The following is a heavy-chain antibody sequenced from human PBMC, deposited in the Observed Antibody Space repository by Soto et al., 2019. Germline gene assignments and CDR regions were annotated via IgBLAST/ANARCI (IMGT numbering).Heavy chain of an antibody. CDR1: GFSLSTTRVA. D-gene: IGHD6-19*01. CDR2: IYWDDDK. V-gene: IGHV2-5*02. CDR3: AHSVVAGLGYYFYY. Sequence: QITLKESGPTLVKPTQTRTLTCTFSGFSLSTTRVAVGWIRQPPGKALEWLALIYWDDDKRYSPFLQSRLTLXNXTPXIQVALTMTKLYPVDTATYYCAHSVVAGLGYYFYYWGQETLVTVSS. J-gene: IGHJ4*02.